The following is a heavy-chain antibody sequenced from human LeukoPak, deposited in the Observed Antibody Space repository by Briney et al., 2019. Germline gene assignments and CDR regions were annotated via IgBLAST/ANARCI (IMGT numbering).Heavy chain of an antibody. CDR2: ISYDGSNK. Sequence: PGGSRRLSCAAARFTFSSYGMHWVRQAPGKGLEWVAVISYDGSNKYYADSVKGRFTISRDNSKNTLYLQMNSLRAEDTAVYYCAKRFYGMDVWGQGTTVTVSS. J-gene: IGHJ6*02. CDR1: RFTFSSYG. CDR3: AKRFYGMDV. V-gene: IGHV3-30*18.